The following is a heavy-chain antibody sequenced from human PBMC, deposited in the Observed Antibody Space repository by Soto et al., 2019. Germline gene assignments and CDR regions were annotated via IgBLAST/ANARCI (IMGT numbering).Heavy chain of an antibody. V-gene: IGHV1-18*01. J-gene: IGHJ4*02. D-gene: IGHD3-10*01. CDR3: AREMFRGVGSDY. CDR2: MSTYNGNT. CDR1: GYTFTSYG. Sequence: QVQLVQSGAEVKKPGASVKVSCKASGYTFTSYGISWVRQAPGQGLEWMGWMSTYNGNTKYAQKLQGRVTMTTDTSTSKAYMEPMSLRSDDTAVFSCAREMFRGVGSDYWGQGTLVTVSS.